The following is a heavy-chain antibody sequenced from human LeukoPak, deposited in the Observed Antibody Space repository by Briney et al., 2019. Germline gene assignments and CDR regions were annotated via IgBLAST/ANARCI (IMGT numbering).Heavy chain of an antibody. J-gene: IGHJ4*02. CDR1: GFTFSTHN. CDR3: ASDRAGGSAAYFDY. CDR2: ISSSGSYI. V-gene: IGHV3-21*01. D-gene: IGHD2-2*01. Sequence: PGGSLRLSCAASGFTFSTHNMDWVRQAPGKGLDWVSSISSSGSYIYYADSVKGRFTTSRDNAKDALYLQMNSLRSEDTAIYYCASDRAGGSAAYFDYWGQRILVTVSS.